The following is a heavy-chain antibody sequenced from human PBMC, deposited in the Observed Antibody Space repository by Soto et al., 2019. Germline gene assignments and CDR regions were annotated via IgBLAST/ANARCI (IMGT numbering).Heavy chain of an antibody. D-gene: IGHD1-20*01. V-gene: IGHV4-34*01. J-gene: IGHJ4*02. Sequence: QVQLRQWGAGLLKPSETLSLTCAVYGGSFSGYYWSWIRQPPGKGLEWIGEINHSGSTNYNPSLKSRVTISVDTSKNQFSLKLSSVTAADTAVYYCARVHRGYNWNQFDYWGQGTLVTVSS. CDR2: INHSGST. CDR1: GGSFSGYY. CDR3: ARVHRGYNWNQFDY.